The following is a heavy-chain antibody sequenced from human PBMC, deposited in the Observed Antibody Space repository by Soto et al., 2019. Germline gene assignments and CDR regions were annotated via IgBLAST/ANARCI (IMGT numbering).Heavy chain of an antibody. CDR2: IYYSGST. J-gene: IGHJ3*02. D-gene: IGHD2-15*01. CDR1: GGSISSYY. V-gene: IGHV4-59*01. Sequence: SETLSLTCTVSGGSISSYYWSWIRQPPGEGLEWIGYIYYSGSTNYNPSLKSRVTISVDTSKNQFSLKLSSVTAADTAVYYCARVNCSGGSCYSKAFDIWGQGTMVTVSS. CDR3: ARVNCSGGSCYSKAFDI.